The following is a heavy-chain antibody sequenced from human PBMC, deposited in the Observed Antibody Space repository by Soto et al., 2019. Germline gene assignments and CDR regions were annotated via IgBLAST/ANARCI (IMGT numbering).Heavy chain of an antibody. V-gene: IGHV4-34*01. CDR3: ARGYCSGGSCYSGFDY. CDR2: INHSGST. CDR1: GGSFSGYY. J-gene: IGHJ4*02. D-gene: IGHD2-15*01. Sequence: NPSETLSLTCAVYGGSFSGYYWSWIRQPPGKGLEWIGEINHSGSTNYNPSLKSRVTISVDTSKNQFSLKLSSVTAADTAVYYCARGYCSGGSCYSGFDYWGQGTLVTVSS.